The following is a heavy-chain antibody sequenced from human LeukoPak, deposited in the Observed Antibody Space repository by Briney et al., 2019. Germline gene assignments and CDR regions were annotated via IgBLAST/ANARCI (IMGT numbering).Heavy chain of an antibody. CDR1: GGSFSGYY. CDR2: INHSGST. Sequence: SETLSLTCAVYGGSFSGYYWSWIRQPPGKGLEWIGEINHSGSTSYNPSLKSRVTISVDTSKNQFSLKLSSVTAADTAVYYCARATNDCSSTSCSLCYFDYWGQGTLVTVSS. V-gene: IGHV4-34*01. CDR3: ARATNDCSSTSCSLCYFDY. J-gene: IGHJ4*02. D-gene: IGHD2-2*01.